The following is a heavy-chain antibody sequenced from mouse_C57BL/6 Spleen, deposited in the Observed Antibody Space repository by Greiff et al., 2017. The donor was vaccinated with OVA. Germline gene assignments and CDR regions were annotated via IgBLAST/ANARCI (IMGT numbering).Heavy chain of an antibody. J-gene: IGHJ2*01. D-gene: IGHD1-1*01. Sequence: VQLQQSGPELVKPGASVKISCKASGYTFTDYYMNWVKQSHGKSLEWIGDINPNNGGTSYNQKFKGKATLTVDKSSSTAYMELRSLTSEDSAVYYCARDYYGSVWGKGTTLTVAS. CDR3: ARDYYGSV. CDR2: INPNNGGT. V-gene: IGHV1-26*01. CDR1: GYTFTDYY.